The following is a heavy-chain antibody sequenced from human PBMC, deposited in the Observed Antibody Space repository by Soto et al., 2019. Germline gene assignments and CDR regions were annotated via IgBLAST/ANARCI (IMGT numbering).Heavy chain of an antibody. CDR2: ISAYNGNT. J-gene: IGHJ6*03. V-gene: IGHV1-18*01. Sequence: ASVKVSCKASGYTFTSYGISWVRQAPGQGLEWMGWISAYNGNTNYAQKLQGRVTMTTDTSTSTAYMELRSLRSDDTAVYYCARGPLVYATQIYYYYYMDVWGKGTTVTVSS. CDR1: GYTFTSYG. D-gene: IGHD2-8*01. CDR3: ARGPLVYATQIYYYYYMDV.